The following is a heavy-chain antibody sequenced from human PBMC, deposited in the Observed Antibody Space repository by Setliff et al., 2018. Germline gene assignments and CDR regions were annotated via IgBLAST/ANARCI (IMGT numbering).Heavy chain of an antibody. J-gene: IGHJ3*01. CDR2: IDLYNAGT. CDR1: GSHFNTYD. Sequence: ASVKVSCKASGSHFNTYDINWVRQAPGQGLEWLGRIDLYNAGTTYAEKMETKVTMTVDTSSNIGYMELRSLTSDDTGIYFCAMSSWPGRPNDFDLWGQGTEVTVSS. CDR3: AMSSWPGRPNDFDL. V-gene: IGHV1-18*01. D-gene: IGHD6-6*01.